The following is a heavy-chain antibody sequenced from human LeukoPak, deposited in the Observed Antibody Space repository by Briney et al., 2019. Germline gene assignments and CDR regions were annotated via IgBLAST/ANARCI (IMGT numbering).Heavy chain of an antibody. J-gene: IGHJ4*02. D-gene: IGHD5-18*01. V-gene: IGHV1-69*05. Sequence: ASVKVSCKASGGTFISSAISWVRHGPGQGLEWMGGIIPLIGTTNYAQKIQGRVTITTDASTSTDYMELSSLRSEDTAVYYCARPRYNYGYLDYWGQGTLVTVSS. CDR1: GGTFISSA. CDR2: IIPLIGTT. CDR3: ARPRYNYGYLDY.